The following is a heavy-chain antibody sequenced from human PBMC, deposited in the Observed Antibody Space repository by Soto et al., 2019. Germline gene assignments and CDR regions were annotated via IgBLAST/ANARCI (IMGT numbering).Heavy chain of an antibody. CDR2: INPNSGGT. D-gene: IGHD6-13*01. J-gene: IGHJ6*02. CDR1: GYTFTGYY. Sequence: ALVKVSCKASGYTFTGYYMHWVRQAPGQGLEWMGWINPNSGGTNYAQKFQGWVTMTRDTSISTAYMELSRLRSDDTAVYYCATGIAAAGTHYYYYYGMDVWGQGTTVTVSS. V-gene: IGHV1-2*04. CDR3: ATGIAAAGTHYYYYYGMDV.